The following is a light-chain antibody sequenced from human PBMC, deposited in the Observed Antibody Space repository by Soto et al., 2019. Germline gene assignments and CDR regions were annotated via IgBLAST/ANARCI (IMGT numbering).Light chain of an antibody. CDR2: DAS. Sequence: EIVLTQSPVTLSLSPGERATLSCRASQSVSSYLAWYQQKSGQAPRLLIYDASNRAAGIPARFSGSGSGTDFTLTISSLEPEDFAVYYCQQRSNWQITFGQGTRLEIK. J-gene: IGKJ5*01. CDR1: QSVSSY. V-gene: IGKV3-11*01. CDR3: QQRSNWQIT.